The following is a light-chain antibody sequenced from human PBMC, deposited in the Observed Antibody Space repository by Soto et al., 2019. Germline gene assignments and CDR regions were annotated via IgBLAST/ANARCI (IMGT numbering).Light chain of an antibody. V-gene: IGKV1-39*01. J-gene: IGKJ2*01. CDR1: QNIRTY. CDR3: QQTHSVLPYT. CDR2: AAS. Sequence: DIQMTQSPSSLSASIGDRVTITCRASQNIRTYLNWYQQKPGKAPDLLVFAASNLQTGVPSRFSGGGSGTDFTLTISSLQPEDFATYYCQQTHSVLPYTFGQGTKLEIK.